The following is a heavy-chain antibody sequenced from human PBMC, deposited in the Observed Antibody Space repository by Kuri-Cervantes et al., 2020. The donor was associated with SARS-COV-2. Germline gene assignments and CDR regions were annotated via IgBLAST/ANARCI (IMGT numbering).Heavy chain of an antibody. CDR2: ISSNGGST. CDR1: GFTFSSYA. D-gene: IGHD6-19*01. CDR3: VRSGAVAGTFDY. Sequence: GESLKISYSASGFTFSSYAMHWVRQAPGKGLEYVSAISSNGGSTYYADSVKGIFTISRDNFKNTLYLQMSSLKDEDTAVYYCVRSGAVAGTFDYWGQGTLVTVSS. V-gene: IGHV3-64D*08. J-gene: IGHJ4*02.